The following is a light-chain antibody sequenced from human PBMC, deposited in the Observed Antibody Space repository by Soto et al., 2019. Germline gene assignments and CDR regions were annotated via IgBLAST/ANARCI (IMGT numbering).Light chain of an antibody. J-gene: IGKJ2*01. Sequence: EIVLTQSPGTLSLSPGERATLSCRASQSVSSTYLAWYQQKPGQAPRLLIYGASSRATGIPDRFSASGSGTDFTVTNSRLEADDFAVYYCQQYETFGQGTKVDIK. CDR2: GAS. CDR1: QSVSSTY. CDR3: QQYET. V-gene: IGKV3-20*01.